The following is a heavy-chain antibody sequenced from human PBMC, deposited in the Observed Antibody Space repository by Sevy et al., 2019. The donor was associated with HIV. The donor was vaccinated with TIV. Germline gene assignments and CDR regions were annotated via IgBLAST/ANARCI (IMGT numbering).Heavy chain of an antibody. CDR2: IKQDGSEK. J-gene: IGHJ4*02. CDR1: GFTFSSYW. CDR3: ARPSFWFRDPDPTEFDY. D-gene: IGHD3-10*01. V-gene: IGHV3-7*03. Sequence: GGSLRLSCAASGFTFSSYWMSWVRQAPGKGLEWVANIKQDGSEKYYVDSVKGRFTISRDNAKNSLYLQMNSLRAEDTAVYYCARPSFWFRDPDPTEFDYWGQGTLVTVSS.